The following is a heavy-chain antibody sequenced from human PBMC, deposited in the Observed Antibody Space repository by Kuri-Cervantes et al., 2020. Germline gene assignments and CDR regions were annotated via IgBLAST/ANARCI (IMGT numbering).Heavy chain of an antibody. Sequence: GGSLRLSCAASGFTFSSYAMHWVRQAPGKGLEWVAVISYDGSNKYYADSVKGRFTISRDNSKNTLYLQMNSLRAEDTAVYYCASIPAARGYWGQGTLVTVSS. V-gene: IGHV3-30-3*01. D-gene: IGHD2-2*01. J-gene: IGHJ4*02. CDR1: GFTFSSYA. CDR3: ASIPAARGY. CDR2: ISYDGSNK.